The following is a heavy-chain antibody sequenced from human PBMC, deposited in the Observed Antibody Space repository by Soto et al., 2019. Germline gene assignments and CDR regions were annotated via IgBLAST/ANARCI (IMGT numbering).Heavy chain of an antibody. V-gene: IGHV3-13*05. CDR3: ARADSSGRYYVDY. CDR2: IGTAGDP. CDR1: GFTFSSYD. J-gene: IGHJ4*02. D-gene: IGHD6-19*01. Sequence: RSCAASGFTFSSYDMHWVRQATGKGLEWVSAIGTAGDPYYPGSVKCRFTISRENAKNSLYLQMNSLRAGDTAVYYCARADSSGRYYVDYWGQGTRVTVSS.